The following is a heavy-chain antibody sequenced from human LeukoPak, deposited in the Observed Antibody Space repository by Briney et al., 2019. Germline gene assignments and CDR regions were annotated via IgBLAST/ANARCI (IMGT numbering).Heavy chain of an antibody. V-gene: IGHV4-31*03. J-gene: IGHJ6*02. D-gene: IGHD6-19*01. CDR2: IYYSGST. CDR3: ARQVSEQWLVTSYYYGMDV. CDR1: GGSISSGGYY. Sequence: TPSQTLSLTCTVSGGSISSGGYYWSWIRQHPGKGLEWIGYIYYSGSTNYNPSLKSRVTISVDTSKNQFSLKLSSVTAADTAVYYCARQVSEQWLVTSYYYGMDVWGQGTTVTVSS.